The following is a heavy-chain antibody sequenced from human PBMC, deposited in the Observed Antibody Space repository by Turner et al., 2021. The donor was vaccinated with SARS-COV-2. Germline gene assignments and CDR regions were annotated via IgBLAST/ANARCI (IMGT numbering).Heavy chain of an antibody. CDR2: VYYSEGT. Sequence: QLQLQESGPGLGKPSETLSLTCTVSGGSVRSSSYYWGWIRQPPGKRLEWIGSVYYSEGTYYNSSVKGRVSICVDTANNQFSLNLRSVSAADAAVDYCARQWEGSAAAYLAGFDPWGQGTLVTVSS. CDR1: GGSVRSSSYY. V-gene: IGHV4-39*01. J-gene: IGHJ5*02. CDR3: ARQWEGSAAAYLAGFDP. D-gene: IGHD6-13*01.